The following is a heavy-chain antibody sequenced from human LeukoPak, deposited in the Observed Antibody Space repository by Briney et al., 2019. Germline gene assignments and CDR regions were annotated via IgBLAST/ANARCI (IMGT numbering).Heavy chain of an antibody. V-gene: IGHV3-30*03. CDR2: ISYDGSKK. CDR3: VRDFQWSLES. D-gene: IGHD1-1*01. CDR1: GFSFSSYG. J-gene: IGHJ5*02. Sequence: GGSLRLSCAASGFSFSSYGMHWVRQAPGKGLEWVAVISYDGSKKYYVDSVKGRFTISRDNSKNTLYLQMNSLRAEDTAVYYCVRDFQWSLESWGQGTPVTVSS.